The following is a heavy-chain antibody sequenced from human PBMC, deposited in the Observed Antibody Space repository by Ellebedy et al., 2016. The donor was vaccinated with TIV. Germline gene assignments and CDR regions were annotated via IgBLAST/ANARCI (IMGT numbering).Heavy chain of an antibody. J-gene: IGHJ4*02. Sequence: GGSLRLXCAAFGFTFSNSAMSWIRQAPGKGPEWVSTVSGSDGSLHYTDSVKGRFTISRDNSKNILYLQMRSLRAEDSAVYYCAKHDYCSITACPFDHWGQGTLVPVSS. CDR2: VSGSDGSL. V-gene: IGHV3-23*01. D-gene: IGHD2-2*01. CDR1: GFTFSNSA. CDR3: AKHDYCSITACPFDH.